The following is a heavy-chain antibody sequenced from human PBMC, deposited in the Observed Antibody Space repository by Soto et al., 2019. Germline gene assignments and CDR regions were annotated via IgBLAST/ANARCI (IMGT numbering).Heavy chain of an antibody. CDR2: ISGSGGST. V-gene: IGHV3-23*01. J-gene: IGHJ4*03. CDR3: AKDTWDNWVVTAIVGYFDY. D-gene: IGHD2-21*02. Sequence: EVQLLESGGGLVQPGGSLRLSCAASGFTFSSYAMSWVRQAPGKGLEWVSAISGSGGSTYYADSVKGRFTISRDNSKNTLYLQMNSLRAEDTAVYYCAKDTWDNWVVTAIVGYFDYLGQGTLVTVSS. CDR1: GFTFSSYA.